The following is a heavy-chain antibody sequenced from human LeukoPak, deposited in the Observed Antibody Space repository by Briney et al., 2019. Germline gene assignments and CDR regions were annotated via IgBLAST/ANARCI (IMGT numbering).Heavy chain of an antibody. CDR3: AREVTTVVTRFFDY. Sequence: GGSLRLSCAASGFTFSSYSMNWVRQAPGKGLEWVSSISGSSSYIYYADSVKGRFTISRDNAKNSLYLQMNSLRAEDTAVYYCAREVTTVVTRFFDYWGQGTLVTVSS. CDR2: ISGSSSYI. D-gene: IGHD4-23*01. CDR1: GFTFSSYS. V-gene: IGHV3-21*01. J-gene: IGHJ4*02.